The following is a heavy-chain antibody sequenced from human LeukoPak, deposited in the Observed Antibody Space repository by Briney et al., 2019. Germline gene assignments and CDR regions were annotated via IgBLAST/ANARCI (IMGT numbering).Heavy chain of an antibody. Sequence: ASVKVSCKVSGYTLTELSMHWVRQAPGKVLEWMGGFDPEDGETIYAQKFQGRVTMTEDTSTDTAYMELSSLRSEDTAVYYCATVRVGGPNRSYCSGGSCYYYYGMDVWGQGTTVTVSS. CDR1: GYTLTELS. CDR3: ATVRVGGPNRSYCSGGSCYYYYGMDV. CDR2: FDPEDGET. J-gene: IGHJ6*02. V-gene: IGHV1-24*01. D-gene: IGHD2-15*01.